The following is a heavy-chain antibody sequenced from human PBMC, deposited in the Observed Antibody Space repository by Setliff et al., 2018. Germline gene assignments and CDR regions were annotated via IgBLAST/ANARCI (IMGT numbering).Heavy chain of an antibody. Sequence: GGSLRLSCAASGFTFRSYSMTWVRQAPGKGLEWVSGISSSGSYTYYAASVKGRFTISRDNANNSLFLQMDTLRPEDTAVYYCARDNYYDSTQDAFDIWAKGQWSPSPQ. CDR1: GFTFRSYS. CDR2: ISSSGSYT. V-gene: IGHV3-21*06. J-gene: IGHJ3*02. CDR3: ARDNYYDSTQDAFDI. D-gene: IGHD3-22*01.